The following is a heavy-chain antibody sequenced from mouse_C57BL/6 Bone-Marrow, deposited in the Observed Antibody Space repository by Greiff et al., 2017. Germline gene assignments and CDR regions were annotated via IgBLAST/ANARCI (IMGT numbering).Heavy chain of an antibody. V-gene: IGHV1-59*01. CDR1: GYTFTSYW. CDR3: ARDGYYDYFEY. CDR2: IDPSDSYT. J-gene: IGHJ2*01. Sequence: QVQLQQPGAELVRPGTSVKLSCKASGYTFTSYWMHWVKQRPGQGLEWIGVIDPSDSYTNYNQKFTGKATLTVDTSSSTAYMQLSSLTSEDSAVYCCARDGYYDYFEYWGQGTTLTVSS. D-gene: IGHD2-3*01.